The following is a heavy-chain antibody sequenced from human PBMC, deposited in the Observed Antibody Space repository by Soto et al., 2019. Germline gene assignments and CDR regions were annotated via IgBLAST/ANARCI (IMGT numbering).Heavy chain of an antibody. V-gene: IGHV3-11*01. Sequence: QVQLVESGGGLVKPGGSLRLSCAASGFTFSDYYMSWIRQAPGKGLEWVSYISSSGSTIYYADSVKGRFTISRDNAKNPLYLQIDSLRAEDTALYDCARDPYRGGWDEGDFDYWCQGTLVTVSS. J-gene: IGHJ4*02. D-gene: IGHD6-19*01. CDR3: ARDPYRGGWDEGDFDY. CDR2: ISSSGSTI. CDR1: GFTFSDYY.